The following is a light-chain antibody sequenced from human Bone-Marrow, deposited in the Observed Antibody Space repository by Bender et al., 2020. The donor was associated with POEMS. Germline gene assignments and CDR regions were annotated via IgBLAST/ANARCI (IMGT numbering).Light chain of an antibody. CDR2: HES. J-gene: IGLJ2*01. CDR1: NIGGKS. V-gene: IGLV3-21*02. Sequence: VLTQPPAVSVAPGQTARITCGGNNIGGKSVHWYQQKPGQAPVLVVFHESDRPSGIPERFSGSNSGNTATLTISRVGAGDEADYYCQVWDSSSDHVEFGGGTKLTVL. CDR3: QVWDSSSDHVE.